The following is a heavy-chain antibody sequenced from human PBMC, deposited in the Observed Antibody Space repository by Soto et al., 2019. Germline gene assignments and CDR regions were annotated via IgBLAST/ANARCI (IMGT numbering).Heavy chain of an antibody. CDR1: GGSISSSSYY. J-gene: IGHJ4*02. CDR2: IYYSGST. CDR3: ASVNTGARPL. V-gene: IGHV4-39*01. D-gene: IGHD6-6*01. Sequence: LSLTCTVSGGSISSSSYYWGWIRQPPGKGLEWIGSIYYSGSTYYNPSLKSRVTISVDTSKNQFSLKLSSVTAADTAVYYCASVNTGARPLWGQGTLVTVSS.